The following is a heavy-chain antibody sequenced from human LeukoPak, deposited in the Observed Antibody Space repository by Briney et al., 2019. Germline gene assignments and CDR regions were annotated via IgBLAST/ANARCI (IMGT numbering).Heavy chain of an antibody. CDR3: AKLGQVAGLDY. D-gene: IGHD6-19*01. CDR1: GGSISGYY. CDR2: IYYSGST. V-gene: IGHV4-59*08. Sequence: SETLSLTCTVSGGSISGYYWTWIRQPPGKGLEWIGYIYYSGSTNYNPSLKSRVTILVDTPKNQFSLKLSSVTAADTAVYYCAKLGQVAGLDYWGQETLVTVSS. J-gene: IGHJ4*02.